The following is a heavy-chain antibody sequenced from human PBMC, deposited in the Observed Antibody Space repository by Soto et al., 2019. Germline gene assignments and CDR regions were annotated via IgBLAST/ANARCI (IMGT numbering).Heavy chain of an antibody. J-gene: IGHJ4*02. CDR1: GYTFTSYY. CDR3: ARGSWEGYYFDY. CDR2: INPSGGST. Sequence: QVQLVQSGAEVKKPGASVKVSCKASGYTFTSYYMHWVRQAPGQGLEWMGIINPSGGSTSYAQKFPGRVTMTRETSTSTVYMELSSLRSEDTAVYYCARGSWEGYYFDYWGQGTLVTVSS. V-gene: IGHV1-46*01. D-gene: IGHD6-13*01.